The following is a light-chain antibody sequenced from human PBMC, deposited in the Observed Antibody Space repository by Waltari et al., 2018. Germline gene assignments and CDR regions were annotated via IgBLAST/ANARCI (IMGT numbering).Light chain of an antibody. CDR2: GAS. J-gene: IGKJ1*01. CDR3: QQYGSSPRT. V-gene: IGKV3-20*01. Sequence: EIVLTQSPGTLSLSPGERATLSCRASQRVSSSYLAWYQQKPGQAPRLLIYGASSRATGIPDRFSRSGSGTDFTLTISRLEPEDFAVYYCQQYGSSPRTFGQGTKVEIK. CDR1: QRVSSSY.